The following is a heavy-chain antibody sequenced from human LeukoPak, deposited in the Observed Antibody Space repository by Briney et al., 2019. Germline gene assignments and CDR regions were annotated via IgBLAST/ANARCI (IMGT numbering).Heavy chain of an antibody. CDR3: AKSSIYYDSSGYYVGEKYYFDY. J-gene: IGHJ4*02. CDR1: GFTFSSYA. D-gene: IGHD3-22*01. CDR2: ISGSGGST. V-gene: IGHV3-23*01. Sequence: GGSLRLSCVASGFTFSSYAMSWVRQAPGKGLEWVSGISGSGGSTYYAGSVKGRFTISRDNSKNTLYLQMNSLRAEDTAVYYCAKSSIYYDSSGYYVGEKYYFDYWGQGTLVTVSS.